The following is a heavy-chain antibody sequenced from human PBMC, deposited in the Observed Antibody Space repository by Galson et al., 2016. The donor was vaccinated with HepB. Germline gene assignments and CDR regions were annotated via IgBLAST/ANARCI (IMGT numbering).Heavy chain of an antibody. CDR2: LVVGSGNT. CDR3: AADSSLGAFDI. D-gene: IGHD7-27*01. V-gene: IGHV1-58*01. Sequence: SVKVSCKASGFAFSTSAVQWVRQARGQRLELIGWLVVGSGNTHNAQKFQERVTITRDMPTSTAYMELSSLRSEDTAVYYCAADSSLGAFDIWGQGTLVTVSS. J-gene: IGHJ3*02. CDR1: GFAFSTSA.